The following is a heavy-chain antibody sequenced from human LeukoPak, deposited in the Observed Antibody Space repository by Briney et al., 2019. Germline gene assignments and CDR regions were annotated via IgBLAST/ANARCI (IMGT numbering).Heavy chain of an antibody. V-gene: IGHV3-23*01. J-gene: IGHJ6*03. CDR3: AKCGAEWIADHYYMDV. Sequence: PGGSLRLSCAASGFTFSSYGMSWVRQAPGKGLEWVSAISGSGGSTYYADSVKGRFTISRDNSKNTLYLQMNSLRAEDTAVYYCAKCGAEWIADHYYMDVWGKGTTVTISS. CDR2: ISGSGGST. CDR1: GFTFSSYG. D-gene: IGHD5-12*01.